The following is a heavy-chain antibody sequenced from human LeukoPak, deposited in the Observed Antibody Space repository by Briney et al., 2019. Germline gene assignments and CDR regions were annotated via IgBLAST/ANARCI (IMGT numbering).Heavy chain of an antibody. D-gene: IGHD5-18*01. CDR1: GYTFTSHP. Sequence: ASVNVSCKASGYTFTSHPMHWVRQAPGQRLEWMGWINAGNGNTKYSQMLQGRVTITRDTSASTAYMELSSLRSEDTAVYYCAREGGYSYGLPFDYWGQGTLVTVSS. J-gene: IGHJ4*02. CDR2: INAGNGNT. V-gene: IGHV1-3*01. CDR3: AREGGYSYGLPFDY.